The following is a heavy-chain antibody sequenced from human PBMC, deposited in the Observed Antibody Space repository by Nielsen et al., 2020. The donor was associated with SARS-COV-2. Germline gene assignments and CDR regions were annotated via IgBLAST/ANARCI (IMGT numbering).Heavy chain of an antibody. CDR2: ISWNSGSI. V-gene: IGHV3-9*01. J-gene: IGHJ6*02. CDR3: ATSSGFGKPYYGMDV. Sequence: SLKISCAASGFTFDDYAMHWVRQAPGKGLEWVSGISWNSGSIGYADSVKGRFTISRDNAKNSLYLQMNSLRAEDTALYYCATSSGFGKPYYGMDVWGQGTTVTVSS. CDR1: GFTFDDYA. D-gene: IGHD3-10*01.